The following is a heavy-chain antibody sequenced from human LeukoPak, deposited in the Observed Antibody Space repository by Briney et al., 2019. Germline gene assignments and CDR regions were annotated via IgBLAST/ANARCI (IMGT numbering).Heavy chain of an antibody. D-gene: IGHD6-13*01. Sequence: ASVKVSCKASGYTFTNHDFNWMRQATGQGLEWMGWMNPNSGSTGYAQKFQGRVTMTRDTSLSTAYMELSSLTSDDTAVYYCARDGRGAAAADDPLDIWSQGTTVTVSS. J-gene: IGHJ3*02. CDR1: GYTFTNHD. V-gene: IGHV1-8*01. CDR2: MNPNSGST. CDR3: ARDGRGAAAADDPLDI.